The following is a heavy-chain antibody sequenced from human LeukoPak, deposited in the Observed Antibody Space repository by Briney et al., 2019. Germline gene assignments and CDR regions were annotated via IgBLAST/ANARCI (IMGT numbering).Heavy chain of an antibody. V-gene: IGHV3-7*03. Sequence: PGGSLDLPWKASGSTFSNFGMSWVGKAQGKGLKGVANIKRDGSEKYFVDSVKGRFTITRDNAKNSMFLQMNSLRAEDTAVYYCVRDGSSGWHFDHWGQGTLVTVSS. CDR3: VRDGSSGWHFDH. CDR2: IKRDGSEK. J-gene: IGHJ4*02. D-gene: IGHD6-19*01. CDR1: GSTFSNFG.